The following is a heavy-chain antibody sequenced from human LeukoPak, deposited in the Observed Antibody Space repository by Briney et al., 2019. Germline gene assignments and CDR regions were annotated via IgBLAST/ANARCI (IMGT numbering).Heavy chain of an antibody. V-gene: IGHV1-69*13. Sequence: SVKVSCKASGGTFSSYAISWVRQAPGQGLEWMGGIIPIFGTANYAQEFQGRVTITADESTSTAYMELSSLRSEDTAVYYCASPPGITMVRGARSAFDIWGQGTMVTVSS. D-gene: IGHD3-10*01. CDR1: GGTFSSYA. J-gene: IGHJ3*02. CDR2: IIPIFGTA. CDR3: ASPPGITMVRGARSAFDI.